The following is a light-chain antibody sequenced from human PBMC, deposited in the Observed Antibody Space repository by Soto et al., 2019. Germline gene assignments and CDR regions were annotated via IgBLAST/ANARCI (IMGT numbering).Light chain of an antibody. CDR1: QDITTY. Sequence: DIQLTQSPSFLSTSVGDRVTITCRASQDITTYLAWYQHTPGKAPKLLIYAAFTLQSGVPSRFSGSGSGTEFTPTISSLQPEDFATYYCQQVNSYPFTFGQGTRLEIK. J-gene: IGKJ5*01. V-gene: IGKV1-9*01. CDR3: QQVNSYPFT. CDR2: AAF.